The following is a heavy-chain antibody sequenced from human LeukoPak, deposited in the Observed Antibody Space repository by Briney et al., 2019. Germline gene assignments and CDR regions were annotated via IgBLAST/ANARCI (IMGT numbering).Heavy chain of an antibody. V-gene: IGHV3-30*04. J-gene: IGHJ4*02. CDR1: GFTFSSYA. Sequence: GGSLRLSCAASGFTFSSYAMHWVRQAPGKGLEWVAVISYDGSNKYYADSVKGRFTISRDNSKNTLHLQMNSLRAEDTAVYYCARVGYSYEVDYWGQGTLVTVSS. CDR3: ARVGYSYEVDY. CDR2: ISYDGSNK. D-gene: IGHD5-18*01.